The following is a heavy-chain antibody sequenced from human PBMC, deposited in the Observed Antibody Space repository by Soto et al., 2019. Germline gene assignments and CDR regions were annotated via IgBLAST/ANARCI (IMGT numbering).Heavy chain of an antibody. Sequence: EVQLVESGGGLVQPGRSLRLSCAASGFTFDDYAMHWVRQAPGKGLEWVSGISWNGGNIGYADSVKGRFTNSRDNAKNSLFLQMNRLRADDADLYFCANDIYRSSSGQNYWGQGSPGTVSP. CDR3: ANDIYRSSSGQNY. J-gene: IGHJ4*02. CDR2: ISWNGGNI. V-gene: IGHV3-9*01. D-gene: IGHD6-6*01. CDR1: GFTFDDYA.